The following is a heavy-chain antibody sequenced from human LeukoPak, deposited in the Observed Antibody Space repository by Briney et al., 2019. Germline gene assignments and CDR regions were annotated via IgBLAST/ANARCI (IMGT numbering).Heavy chain of an antibody. J-gene: IGHJ4*02. CDR2: LYHSGST. CDR3: ARGRPNYDILTGYVGY. CDR1: GRSISSSNW. V-gene: IGHV4-4*02. D-gene: IGHD3-9*01. Sequence: SRTLSLTCAVSGRSISSSNWWSYIRQPPGMGVEGIGELYHSGSTNYKPSLKSRVTISVDKSKNHFSLKLSSVTTADTAVYYCARGRPNYDILTGYVGYWGQGTLVTVSS.